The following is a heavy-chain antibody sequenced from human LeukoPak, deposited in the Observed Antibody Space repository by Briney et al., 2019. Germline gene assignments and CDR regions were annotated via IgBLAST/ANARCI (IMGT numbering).Heavy chain of an antibody. J-gene: IGHJ6*02. V-gene: IGHV1-2*02. CDR2: NNPKTGDT. Sequence: ASVKVSCKASGYTFTGQYLYWARQTPGQGLEGMGWNNPKTGDTDSAQNFQGRVTMTRDTSITTVYMELSSLTSDDTAVYYCARGYYGMDVWGQGTTVTVSS. CDR3: ARGYYGMDV. CDR1: GYTFTGQY.